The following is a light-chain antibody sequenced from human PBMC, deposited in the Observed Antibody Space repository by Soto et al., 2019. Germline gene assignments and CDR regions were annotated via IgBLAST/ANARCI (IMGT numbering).Light chain of an antibody. CDR3: QQYNSYPWT. J-gene: IGKJ1*01. Sequence: DIQMTQSPSTLSASVGERVTITCRARRTISSWLAWYQQKPGKAPKLLIYKASSLESGVPSRFSGSGSGTEFTLTISILQPDDFATYYCQQYNSYPWTFGQGTKVEIK. CDR2: KAS. CDR1: RTISSW. V-gene: IGKV1-5*03.